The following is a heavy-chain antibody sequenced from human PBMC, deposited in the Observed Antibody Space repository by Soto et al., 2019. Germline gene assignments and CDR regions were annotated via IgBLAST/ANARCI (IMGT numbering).Heavy chain of an antibody. D-gene: IGHD3-10*01. CDR1: GYTFTSYA. V-gene: IGHV1-3*01. J-gene: IGHJ5*02. CDR3: ARGRYGSGSYYNGNWFDP. CDR2: INAGNGNT. Sequence: QVQLVQSGAEVKKPGASVKVSCKASGYTFTSYAMHWVRQAPGQRLEWMGWINAGNGNTKYSQKFQGRVTMTRDTSISTAYMELSRLRSDDTAVYYCARGRYGSGSYYNGNWFDPWGQGTLVTVSS.